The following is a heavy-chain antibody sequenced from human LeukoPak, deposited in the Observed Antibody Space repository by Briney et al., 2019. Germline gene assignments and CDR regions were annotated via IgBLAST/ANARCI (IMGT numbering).Heavy chain of an antibody. CDR1: VFTFNNYC. CDR2: ISNDGSSA. CDR3: AKVRFENSAHFDY. J-gene: IGHJ4*02. D-gene: IGHD1-26*01. V-gene: IGHV3-74*01. Sequence: HPGGSLRLSCAASVFTFNNYCMYWVRQDPGKGLVWFSRISNDGSSASYADSVKGRFTISRDNAKNSLYLQMNSLRAEDTALYYCAKVRFENSAHFDYWGQGTLVTVSS.